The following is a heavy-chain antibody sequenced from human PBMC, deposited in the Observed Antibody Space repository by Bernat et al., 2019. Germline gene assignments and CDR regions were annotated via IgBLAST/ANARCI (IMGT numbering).Heavy chain of an antibody. J-gene: IGHJ4*02. CDR2: ISWDGGST. D-gene: IGHD1-26*01. Sequence: EVQLVESGGVVVQPGGSLRLSCAASGFTFDDYTMHWVRQAPGKGLEWVSLISWDGGSTYYADSVKGRFTISRDNSKNSLYLQMNSLRTEDTALYYCAKDRGSGRYYTPYIDYWGQGTLVTVSS. CDR1: GFTFDDYT. V-gene: IGHV3-43*01. CDR3: AKDRGSGRYYTPYIDY.